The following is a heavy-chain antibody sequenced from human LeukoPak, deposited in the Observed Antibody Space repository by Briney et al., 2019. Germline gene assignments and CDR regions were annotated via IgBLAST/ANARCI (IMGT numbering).Heavy chain of an antibody. CDR1: GGSISSSNYY. J-gene: IGHJ3*02. Sequence: SETLSLTCTVSGGSISSSNYYWGWIRQPPGKGLEWIGSIYYSGSTYYNPSLKSRVTVSVDTSKNQFSLKLSSVTAADTAVYYCARHNGIAVAGTDAFDIWGQGTMVTVSS. D-gene: IGHD6-19*01. CDR2: IYYSGST. CDR3: ARHNGIAVAGTDAFDI. V-gene: IGHV4-39*01.